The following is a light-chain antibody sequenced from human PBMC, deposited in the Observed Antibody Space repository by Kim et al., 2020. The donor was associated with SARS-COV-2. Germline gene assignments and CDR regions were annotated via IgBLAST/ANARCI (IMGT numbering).Light chain of an antibody. Sequence: VTIARPRSRGSIASNHVQWDQQRPGRGPPTGILWDNQKPSGVPERFSGSIDSSSNPSSPTLPGPKTGDEGDDYFQSYDYNNPNVVFGGGTQLTVL. CDR1: RGSIASNH. CDR2: WDN. J-gene: IGLJ2*01. V-gene: IGLV6-57*03. CDR3: QSYDYNNPNVV.